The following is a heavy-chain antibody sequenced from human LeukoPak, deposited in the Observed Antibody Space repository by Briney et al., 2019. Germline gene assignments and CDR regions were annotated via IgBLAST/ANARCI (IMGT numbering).Heavy chain of an antibody. J-gene: IGHJ4*02. V-gene: IGHV1-46*01. Sequence: ASVKVSCKASGYTFTSYSMHWVRQAPGQGHEWMGIINPSGGGTSYAQKVQGRVTMTRDTSTSTVYMELSSLRSEDTAVYYCARVWGSGSYYDYWGQGTLVTVSS. D-gene: IGHD3-10*01. CDR3: ARVWGSGSYYDY. CDR1: GYTFTSYS. CDR2: INPSGGGT.